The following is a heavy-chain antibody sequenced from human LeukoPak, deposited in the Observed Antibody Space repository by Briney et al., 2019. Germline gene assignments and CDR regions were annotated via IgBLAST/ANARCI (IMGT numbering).Heavy chain of an antibody. CDR3: ARDSHYGGNSGDYYYYGMDV. CDR1: GGSISSYY. Sequence: PSETLSLTRTVSGGSISSYYWSWIRRPPGRGLEWIGYIYYSGSTNYNPSLKSRVTISVDTSKNHFSLKLSSVTAADTAVYYCARDSHYGGNSGDYYYYGMDVWGQGTTVTVSS. V-gene: IGHV4-59*01. CDR2: IYYSGST. J-gene: IGHJ6*02. D-gene: IGHD4-23*01.